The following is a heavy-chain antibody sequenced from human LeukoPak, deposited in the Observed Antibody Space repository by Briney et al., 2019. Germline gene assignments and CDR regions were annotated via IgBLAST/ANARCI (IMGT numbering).Heavy chain of an antibody. J-gene: IGHJ5*02. V-gene: IGHV5-51*01. CDR2: IYPGDSDT. Sequence: GESLKISCRGSGYSFTNYWIGWVRQMPGKGLEWMGIIYPGDSDTRYSLSFQGQVTISADKSISTAYLQWGSLKASDTAMYYCARSQGYCSGGSCLQGDWFDPWGQGTLVTVSS. CDR1: GYSFTNYW. D-gene: IGHD2-15*01. CDR3: ARSQGYCSGGSCLQGDWFDP.